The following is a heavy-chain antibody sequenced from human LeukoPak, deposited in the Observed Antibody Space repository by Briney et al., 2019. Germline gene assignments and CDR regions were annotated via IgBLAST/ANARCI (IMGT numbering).Heavy chain of an antibody. V-gene: IGHV1-18*01. CDR3: ARTGKYYYDSSGSQYNWFDP. J-gene: IGHJ5*02. CDR2: ISAYNGNT. Sequence: ASVKVSCKASGYTFTSYGISWVRQAPGRGLEWMGWISAYNGNTNYAQKLQGRVTMTTDTSTSTAYMELRSLRSDDTAVYYCARTGKYYYDSSGSQYNWFDPWGQGTLVTVSS. CDR1: GYTFTSYG. D-gene: IGHD3-22*01.